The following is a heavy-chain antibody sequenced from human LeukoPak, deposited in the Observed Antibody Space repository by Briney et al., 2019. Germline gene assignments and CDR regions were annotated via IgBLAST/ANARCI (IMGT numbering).Heavy chain of an antibody. CDR1: GFTFSSYS. J-gene: IGHJ4*02. CDR3: ARDPAMYATVTMGY. CDR2: ISSSSYI. V-gene: IGHV3-21*01. Sequence: KPGGSLRLSCAASGFTFSSYSMNWVRQAPGKGLEWVSSISSSSYIYYADSVKGRFTISRDNAKNSLYLQMNSLRAEDTAVYYCARDPAMYATVTMGYWGQGTLVTVSS. D-gene: IGHD4-17*01.